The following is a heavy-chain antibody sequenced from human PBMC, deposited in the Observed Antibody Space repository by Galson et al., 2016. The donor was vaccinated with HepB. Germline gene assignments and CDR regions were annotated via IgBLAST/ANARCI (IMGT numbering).Heavy chain of an antibody. J-gene: IGHJ4*02. CDR1: GFTFSSYS. CDR2: ISSSSSTT. CDR3: ARDPGYCTGTSCHKDY. Sequence: SLRLSCAVSGFTFSSYSMNWVRQTPGTGLEWVSYISSSSSTTYYADSVTGRFTISRDNAKNSLYLQMNSLRDEDTAVYYCARDPGYCTGTSCHKDYWGQGTLVTVSS. V-gene: IGHV3-48*02. D-gene: IGHD2-2*02.